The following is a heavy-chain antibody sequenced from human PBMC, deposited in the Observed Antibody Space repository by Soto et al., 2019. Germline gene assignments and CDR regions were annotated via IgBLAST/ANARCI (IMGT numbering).Heavy chain of an antibody. CDR2: ISSSSSYI. J-gene: IGHJ4*02. D-gene: IGHD4-17*01. CDR1: GFTFSSYG. V-gene: IGHV3-21*01. Sequence: EVQLVESGGGLGKPGGSLRLSCAASGFTFSSYGMNWVLQAPGKGLEWVSSISSSSSYIYYADSVKGRFTISRDNAKNSLYLQINSLRAEDTAVYYCARGISTVVTPYYFDYWGQGTLVTVSS. CDR3: ARGISTVVTPYYFDY.